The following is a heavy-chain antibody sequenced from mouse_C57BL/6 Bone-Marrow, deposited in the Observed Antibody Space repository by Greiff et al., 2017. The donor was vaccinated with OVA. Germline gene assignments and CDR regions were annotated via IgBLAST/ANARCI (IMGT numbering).Heavy chain of an antibody. CDR1: GFTFSDYG. V-gene: IGHV5-4*03. J-gene: IGHJ2*01. Sequence: EVMLVESGGGLVKPGGSLKLSCAASGFTFSDYGMHWVRQTPEKRLEWVATISDGGSYTYYPDNVKGRFTISRDNAKNNLYLQMSHLKSEDTAMYYCARGVYYGSSYDYWGQGTTLTVSS. CDR3: ARGVYYGSSYDY. CDR2: ISDGGSYT. D-gene: IGHD1-1*01.